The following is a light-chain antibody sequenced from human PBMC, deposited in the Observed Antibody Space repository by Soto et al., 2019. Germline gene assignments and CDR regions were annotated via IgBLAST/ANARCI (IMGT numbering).Light chain of an antibody. CDR3: GTWDSSLSVV. J-gene: IGLJ2*01. CDR1: SYNIGYSQ. CDR2: DND. Sequence: QSVLTQPPSVSAAPGQKFTISCSGSSYNIGYSQVSWYQQRPGTAPKLLIYDNDKRPSGIPDRFSGSKSGTSATLGITGPQTGDEADYYCGTWDSSLSVVFGGGTKLTVL. V-gene: IGLV1-51*01.